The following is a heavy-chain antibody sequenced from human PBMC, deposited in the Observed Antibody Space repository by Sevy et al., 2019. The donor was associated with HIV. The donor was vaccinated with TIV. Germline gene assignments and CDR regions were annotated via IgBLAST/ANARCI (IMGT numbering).Heavy chain of an antibody. J-gene: IGHJ6*02. CDR2: IYPGDSDT. D-gene: IGHD6-13*01. CDR3: ARVDLPPGIAAAGSYYGMDV. V-gene: IGHV5-51*01. CDR1: GYKFTRYW. Sequence: GESLKISCKGFGYKFTRYWIGWVRQMPGKGLEWMGIIYPGDSDTRYSPSFQGQVTISADKSISTPYLQWSSLKASDTAMYYCARVDLPPGIAAAGSYYGMDVWGQGTTVTVSS.